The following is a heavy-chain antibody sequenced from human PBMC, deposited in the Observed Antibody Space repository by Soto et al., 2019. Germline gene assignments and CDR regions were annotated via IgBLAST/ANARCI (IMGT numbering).Heavy chain of an antibody. V-gene: IGHV1-69*08. CDR3: ARDFHPLTGTIHPFDY. CDR2: IIPILGIA. Sequence: QVQLVQSGAEVKKPGSSVKVSCKASGGTFSSYTISWVRQAPGQGLEWMGRIIPILGIANYAQKFQGRVTITADKYTSTAYMELSSLRSEDTAVYYCARDFHPLTGTIHPFDYWGQGTLVTVSS. J-gene: IGHJ4*02. CDR1: GGTFSSYT. D-gene: IGHD1-20*01.